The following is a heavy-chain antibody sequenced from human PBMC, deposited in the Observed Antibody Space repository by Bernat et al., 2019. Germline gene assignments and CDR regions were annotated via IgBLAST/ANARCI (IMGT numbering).Heavy chain of an antibody. D-gene: IGHD3-10*01. V-gene: IGHV4-34*01. Sequence: QVRLHQWGTGLLQPSETLSLTCAVYDTYFSGYYWTWIRQSPGGRLEWIGGINQSGTTHFNPSLKSRLTMSVDQSKNHFSLKLTSETAGETGFYYCARGGVWLKESVDYWGQGTLVTVSS. CDR1: DTYFSGYY. CDR3: ARGGVWLKESVDY. CDR2: INQSGTT. J-gene: IGHJ4*02.